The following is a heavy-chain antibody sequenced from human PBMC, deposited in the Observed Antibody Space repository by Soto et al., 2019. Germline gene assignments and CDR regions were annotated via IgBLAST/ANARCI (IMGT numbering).Heavy chain of an antibody. J-gene: IGHJ4*02. CDR3: ARRPDHSGSYFDY. CDR2: IRDTGGST. Sequence: EVQLLESGGGLVQPGESLRLSCAASGFTFSSYDMSWVRQAPGKGLAWVSAIRDTGGSTYSADSVKGRFTISRDNSKNTLYLQMNSLRVEDTAVYYCARRPDHSGSYFDYWGQGTLVTVSS. D-gene: IGHD3-10*01. V-gene: IGHV3-23*01. CDR1: GFTFSSYD.